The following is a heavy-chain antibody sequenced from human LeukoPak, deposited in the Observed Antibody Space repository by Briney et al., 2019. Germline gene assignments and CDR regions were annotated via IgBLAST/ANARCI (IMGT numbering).Heavy chain of an antibody. Sequence: ASVKVSCKASGYTFTGYYMHWVRQAPGQGLEWMGWINPNSGGTNYAQKFQGRVTMTRDTSISTAYMELSRLRSDDTAVYYCARLGCSSTSCYDYWGQGTLATVSS. J-gene: IGHJ4*02. CDR3: ARLGCSSTSCYDY. V-gene: IGHV1-2*02. CDR2: INPNSGGT. D-gene: IGHD2-2*01. CDR1: GYTFTGYY.